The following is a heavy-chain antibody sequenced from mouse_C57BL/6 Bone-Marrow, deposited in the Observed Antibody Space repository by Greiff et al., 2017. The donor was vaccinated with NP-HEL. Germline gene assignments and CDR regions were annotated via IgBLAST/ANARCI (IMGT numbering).Heavy chain of an antibody. Sequence: VQLQQPGAELVKPGASVKLSCKASGYTFTSYWMQWVKQRPGQGLEWIGEIDPSDSYTNYNQKFKGKAILTVDTSSSTAYMQISSLTSEDSAVYYCARSDDGYWYFDVWGTGTTVTVSS. D-gene: IGHD2-3*01. CDR1: GYTFTSYW. CDR3: ARSDDGYWYFDV. V-gene: IGHV1-50*01. CDR2: IDPSDSYT. J-gene: IGHJ1*03.